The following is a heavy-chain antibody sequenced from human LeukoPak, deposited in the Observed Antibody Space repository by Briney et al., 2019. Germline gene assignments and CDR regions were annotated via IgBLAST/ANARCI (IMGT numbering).Heavy chain of an antibody. Sequence: ASVKVSCKASGYTFTSYAMHWVRQAPGQRLEWMGWINAGNGNTKYSQEFQGRVTITRDTSASTAYMELSSLRSEDTAVYYCARCSSLRSENYFDYWGQGTLVTVSS. CDR3: ARCSSLRSENYFDY. CDR1: GYTFTSYA. D-gene: IGHD4-17*01. CDR2: INAGNGNT. V-gene: IGHV1-3*03. J-gene: IGHJ4*02.